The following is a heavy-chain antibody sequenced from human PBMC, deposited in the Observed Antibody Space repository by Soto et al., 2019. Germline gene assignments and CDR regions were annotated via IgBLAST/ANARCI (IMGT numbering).Heavy chain of an antibody. CDR1: GGSISSYY. V-gene: IGHV4-59*01. Sequence: TSETLSLTCTVSGGSISSYYWSWIRQPPGKGLEWIGYIYYTGTTNYNPSLKSRVVMSLDTTKNHFSLKLSSVTAADTAVYYCARDSILRVRAFDYWGLGTLVTVSS. CDR2: IYYTGTT. J-gene: IGHJ4*02. D-gene: IGHD3-10*01. CDR3: ARDSILRVRAFDY.